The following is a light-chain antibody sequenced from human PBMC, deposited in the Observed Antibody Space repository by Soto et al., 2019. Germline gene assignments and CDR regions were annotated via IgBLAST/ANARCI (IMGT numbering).Light chain of an antibody. V-gene: IGKV3-11*01. CDR1: QSVSKY. CDR3: QQRSNWPQLT. J-gene: IGKJ4*01. Sequence: EIVLTQSPATLSLSPGERATLSCRASQSVSKYLAWYQQKPGQAPRLLIHDASNRATGIPARFSGSGSGTDFTLTISSIEHEDFRVYYCQQRSNWPQLTFGGGTKVEIK. CDR2: DAS.